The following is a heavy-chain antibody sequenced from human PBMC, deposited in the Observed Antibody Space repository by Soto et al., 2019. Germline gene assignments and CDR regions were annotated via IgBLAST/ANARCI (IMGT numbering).Heavy chain of an antibody. Sequence: GGSLRLSCAASGFTFSTYAIHWVRQAPGRGLEWVALISYDGNNKYYADSVQGRFTISRDNSQNTVYLQMSSLITEDTALYYCVRDRLKYFEYWGQGTLVTVSS. J-gene: IGHJ4*02. CDR2: ISYDGNNK. D-gene: IGHD6-25*01. CDR1: GFTFSTYA. V-gene: IGHV3-30-3*01. CDR3: VRDRLKYFEY.